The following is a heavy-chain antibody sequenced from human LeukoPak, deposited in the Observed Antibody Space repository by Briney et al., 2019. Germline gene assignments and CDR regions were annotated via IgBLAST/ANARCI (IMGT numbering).Heavy chain of an antibody. D-gene: IGHD2-2*02. CDR1: GYTFTSYY. CDR2: INPSGGST. J-gene: IGHJ4*02. Sequence: ALVKVSCKASGYTFTSYYMHLVRQAPGQGLEWMGIINPSGGSTSYAQKFQGRVTMTRDTSTSTVYMELSSLRSEDTAVYYCAREGRRYCSSTSCYNDYWGQGTLVTVSS. CDR3: AREGRRYCSSTSCYNDY. V-gene: IGHV1-46*03.